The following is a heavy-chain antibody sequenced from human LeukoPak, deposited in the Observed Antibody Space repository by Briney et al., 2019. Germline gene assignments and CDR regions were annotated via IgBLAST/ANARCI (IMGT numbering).Heavy chain of an antibody. CDR1: GFTFSSYP. J-gene: IGHJ3*02. CDR2: ISGSGDST. CDR3: AKDQSRAFDI. V-gene: IGHV3-23*01. Sequence: GGSLRLSCAASGFTFSSYPMTWVRQAPGKGLEWVSTISGSGDSTYYADSVKGRFTISRDNSKNTLYLQMNSLRAEDTAVYYCAKDQSRAFDIWGQGTMVTVSS.